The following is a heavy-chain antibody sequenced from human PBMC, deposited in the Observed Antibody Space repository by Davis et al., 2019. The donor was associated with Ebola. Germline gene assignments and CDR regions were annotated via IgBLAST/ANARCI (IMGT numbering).Heavy chain of an antibody. CDR2: ISYDGSNK. CDR3: AREEYYDSSGPFDY. Sequence: GESLKISCAASGFTFSSYAMHWVRQAPGKGLEWVAVISYDGSNKYYADSVKGRFTISRDNSKNTLYLQMNSLRAEDTAVYYCAREEYYDSSGPFDYWGQGTLVTVSS. J-gene: IGHJ4*02. D-gene: IGHD3-22*01. V-gene: IGHV3-30*04. CDR1: GFTFSSYA.